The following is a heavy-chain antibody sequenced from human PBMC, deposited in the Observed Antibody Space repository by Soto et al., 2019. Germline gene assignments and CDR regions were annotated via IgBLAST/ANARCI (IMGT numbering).Heavy chain of an antibody. V-gene: IGHV4-34*01. D-gene: IGHD6-6*01. Sequence: PSETLSLTCAVYGGSFSGYYWSWIRQPPGKGLEWIGEINHSGSTNYNPSLKSRVTISVDTSKNQFSLKLSSVTAADTAVYYCAVLSKYRSSDVWEQRDHGHRLL. CDR3: AVLSKYRSSDV. CDR1: GGSFSGYY. CDR2: INHSGST. J-gene: IGHJ6*04.